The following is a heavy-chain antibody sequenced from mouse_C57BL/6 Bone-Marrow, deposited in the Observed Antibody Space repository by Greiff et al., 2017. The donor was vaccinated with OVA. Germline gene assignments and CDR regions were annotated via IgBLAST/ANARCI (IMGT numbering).Heavy chain of an antibody. J-gene: IGHJ3*01. Sequence: VQLQQPGAELVKPGASVKMSCKASGYTFTSYWITWVKQRPGQGLEWIGDIYPGSGSTNYNEKFKSKATLTVDTSSSTAYMQLSSLTSADSAVYYCARYYYGSSSFAYWGQGTLVTVSA. CDR1: GYTFTSYW. CDR3: ARYYYGSSSFAY. D-gene: IGHD1-1*01. V-gene: IGHV1-55*01. CDR2: IYPGSGST.